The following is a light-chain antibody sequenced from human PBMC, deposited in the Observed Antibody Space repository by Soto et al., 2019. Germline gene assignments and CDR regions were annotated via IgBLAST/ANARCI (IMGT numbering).Light chain of an antibody. CDR2: DVS. CDR1: SSDVGAYNY. V-gene: IGLV2-14*01. Sequence: QYALTQPASVFGSPGQSITISCTGTSSDVGAYNYVSWYQQHSGKAPKLMIYDVSDRPSGVSNRFSGSKSGNTASLTISGLQAEDEADYYCSSYTTDSTRVFGGGTKLTVL. J-gene: IGLJ2*01. CDR3: SSYTTDSTRV.